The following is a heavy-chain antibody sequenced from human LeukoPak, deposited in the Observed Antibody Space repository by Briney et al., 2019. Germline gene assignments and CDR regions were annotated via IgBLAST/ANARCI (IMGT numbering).Heavy chain of an antibody. J-gene: IGHJ6*03. CDR3: ARGSSGWRGNYYYYYMDV. Sequence: GGSLRLSCAASGFTFSDYYMSWIRQAPGQGLDWVSYISSSGSTIYYADSVKGRFTISRDNAKNSLYLQMNSLRAEDTAVYYCARGSSGWRGNYYYYYMDVWGKGTTVTVSS. CDR1: GFTFSDYY. D-gene: IGHD6-19*01. V-gene: IGHV3-11*01. CDR2: ISSSGSTI.